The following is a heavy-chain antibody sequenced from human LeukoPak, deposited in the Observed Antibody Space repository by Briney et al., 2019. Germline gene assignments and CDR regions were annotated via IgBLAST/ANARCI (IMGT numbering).Heavy chain of an antibody. CDR1: GGAFSSYA. V-gene: IGHV1-69*13. D-gene: IGHD1-26*01. CDR2: IIPIFGTA. Sequence: SVKVSCKASGGAFSSYAISWVRQAPGQGLEWMGGIIPIFGTANYAQKFQGRVTITADESTSTAYMELSSLRSEDTAVYYCASPISLNSGSYLRFDYWGQGTLVTVSS. CDR3: ASPISLNSGSYLRFDY. J-gene: IGHJ4*02.